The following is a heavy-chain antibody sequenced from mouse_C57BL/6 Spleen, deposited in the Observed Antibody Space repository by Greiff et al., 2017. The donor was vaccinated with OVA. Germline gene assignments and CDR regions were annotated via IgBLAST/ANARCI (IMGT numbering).Heavy chain of an antibody. CDR1: GYTFPDYE. CDR2: IDPETGGT. V-gene: IGHV1-15*01. CDR3: TRSAYYSNYLAY. Sequence: QVQLQQSGAELVRPGASVTLSCKASGYTFPDYELHWVKQTPVHGLEWIGAIDPETGGTAYNQKFKGKAILTADKSSSTSYMELRSLTSEDSAVYYCTRSAYYSNYLAYWGQGTLVTVSA. J-gene: IGHJ3*01. D-gene: IGHD2-5*01.